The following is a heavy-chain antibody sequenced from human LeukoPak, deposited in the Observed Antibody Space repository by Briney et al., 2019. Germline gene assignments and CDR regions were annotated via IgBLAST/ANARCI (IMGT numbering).Heavy chain of an antibody. V-gene: IGHV3-21*01. CDR2: ISSSGSYI. D-gene: IGHD7-27*01. CDR3: ARDLGAFDY. Sequence: PGGSPRLSCAASGFTFSSYSMNWVRQAPGKGLEWVSSISSSGSYIYYADSVKGRFTISRDNAKNSLYLQMNSLRAEDTAVYYCARDLGAFDYWGQGTLVTVSS. J-gene: IGHJ4*02. CDR1: GFTFSSYS.